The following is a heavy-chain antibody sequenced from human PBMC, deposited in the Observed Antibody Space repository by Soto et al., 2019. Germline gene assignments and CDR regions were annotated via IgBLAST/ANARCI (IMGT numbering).Heavy chain of an antibody. D-gene: IGHD2-15*01. CDR2: ISGSGGST. J-gene: IGHJ3*02. CDR3: AKEGRRIVVVVAATPRDAFDI. V-gene: IGHV3-23*01. Sequence: EVQLLESGGGLVQPGGSLRLSCAASGFTFSSYAMSWVRQAPGKGLEWVSAISGSGGSTYYADSVKGRFTISRDNSKNTLYLQRNSLRAEDTAVYYCAKEGRRIVVVVAATPRDAFDIWGQGTMVTVSS. CDR1: GFTFSSYA.